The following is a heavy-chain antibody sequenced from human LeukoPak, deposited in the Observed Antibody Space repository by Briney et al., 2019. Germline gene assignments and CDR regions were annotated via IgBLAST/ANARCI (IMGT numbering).Heavy chain of an antibody. V-gene: IGHV4-59*01. Sequence: SETLSLTCTVSGGSISSYYWTWIRQPPGKGLEWIGYIHYSGSTNYNPSLKSRVTMSIDTSKNQFSLRLSSVTAADTAVYYCARGGGPPSNFDYWGQGTLVTVSS. J-gene: IGHJ4*02. CDR2: IHYSGST. D-gene: IGHD3-16*01. CDR1: GGSISSYY. CDR3: ARGGGPPSNFDY.